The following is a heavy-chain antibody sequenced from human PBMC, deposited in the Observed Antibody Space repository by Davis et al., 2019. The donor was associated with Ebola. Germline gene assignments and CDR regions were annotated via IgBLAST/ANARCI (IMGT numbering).Heavy chain of an antibody. CDR2: ISYNGSNQ. J-gene: IGHJ3*02. CDR1: GFTFSTYG. D-gene: IGHD2-21*02. V-gene: IGHV3-30*03. CDR3: ARGVDYGFDI. Sequence: GGSLRLSCAAVGFTFSTYGMHWVRQAPGKGLEWVSVISYNGSNQYYADSVKGRFTISRDNVKSSLYLQMNSLRDEDTAVYYCARGVDYGFDIWGQGTMVTVSS.